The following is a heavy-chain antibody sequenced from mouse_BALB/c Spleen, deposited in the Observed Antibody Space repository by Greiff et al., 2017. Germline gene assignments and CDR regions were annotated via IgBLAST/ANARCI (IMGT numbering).Heavy chain of an antibody. Sequence: EVQLVESGGGLVKPGGSLKLSCAASGFTFSSYAMSWVRQTPEKRLEWVASISSGGSTYYPDSVKGRFTISRDNARNILYLQMSSLRSEDTAMYYCARDSMITTGYFDYWGQGTTLTVSS. J-gene: IGHJ2*01. CDR1: GFTFSSYA. V-gene: IGHV5-6-5*01. CDR3: ARDSMITTGYFDY. D-gene: IGHD2-4*01. CDR2: ISSGGST.